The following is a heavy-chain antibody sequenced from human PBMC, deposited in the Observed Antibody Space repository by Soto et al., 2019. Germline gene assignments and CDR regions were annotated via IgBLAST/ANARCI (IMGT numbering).Heavy chain of an antibody. D-gene: IGHD1-1*01. V-gene: IGHV1-58*01. J-gene: IGHJ4*02. CDR3: VIKMPPTYYFGF. Sequence: SVKVSCKASQFNLDTFRTSVVQWVRQARGQGLEWVGWVVVGSGLTNYAQQFQGKVTITWDMSTSTAYMELSSLRSEDTAVYYFVIKMPPTYYFGFWGPGIQVTLFS. CDR2: VVVGSGLT. CDR1: QFNLDTFRTSV.